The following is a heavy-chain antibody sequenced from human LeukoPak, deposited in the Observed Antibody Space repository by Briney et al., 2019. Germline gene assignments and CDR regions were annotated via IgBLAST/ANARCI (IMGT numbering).Heavy chain of an antibody. V-gene: IGHV3-30*02. Sequence: GGSLRLSCAASRFTFSSYAMHWVRQAPGKGLEWVAFIRYDGSNKYYADSVKGRFTISRDNSKNTLYLQMNSLRAEDTAVYYCAKDGRLSYYYYYMDVWGKGTTVTISS. D-gene: IGHD6-25*01. CDR1: RFTFSSYA. CDR3: AKDGRLSYYYYYMDV. CDR2: IRYDGSNK. J-gene: IGHJ6*03.